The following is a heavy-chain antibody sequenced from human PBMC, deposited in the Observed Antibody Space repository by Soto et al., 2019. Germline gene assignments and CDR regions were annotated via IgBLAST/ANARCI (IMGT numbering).Heavy chain of an antibody. CDR3: ARDLPLQQLVEYYFDY. D-gene: IGHD6-13*01. CDR1: GFTFSSYG. Sequence: PGGSLRLSCAASGFTFSSYGMHWVRQAPGKGLEWVAVIWYDGSNKYYADSVKGRFTISRDNSKNTLYLQMNSLRAEDTAVYYCARDLPLQQLVEYYFDYWGQGTLVTVSS. CDR2: IWYDGSNK. V-gene: IGHV3-33*01. J-gene: IGHJ4*02.